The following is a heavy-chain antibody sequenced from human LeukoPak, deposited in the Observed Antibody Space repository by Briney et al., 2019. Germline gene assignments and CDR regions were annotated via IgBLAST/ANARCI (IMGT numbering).Heavy chain of an antibody. Sequence: ASVKVSCKASGYTFTSYDINWVRQATGQGLEWMGWMNPKSGNKGYAQKFQGRVTITRNTSISTAYMELSSLRSEDTAVYYCARGAPDFWSVYYMDVWGKGTTVTVSS. V-gene: IGHV1-8*03. J-gene: IGHJ6*03. CDR1: GYTFTSYD. CDR2: MNPKSGNK. CDR3: ARGAPDFWSVYYMDV. D-gene: IGHD3-3*01.